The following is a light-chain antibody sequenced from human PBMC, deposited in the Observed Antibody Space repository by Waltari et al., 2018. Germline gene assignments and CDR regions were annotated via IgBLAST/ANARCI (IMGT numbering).Light chain of an antibody. CDR2: DVD. J-gene: IGLJ1*01. CDR1: SDDVGAYKY. V-gene: IGLV2-11*01. CDR3: GSYAGSYGYV. Sequence: QSALTQPRSVSGSPGQSVTMSCIGASDDVGAYKYVPWYQQHTGRAPKLIIFDVDKRPSGVPDLFSGSKSGNTASLTVSALQVEDEADYYCGSYAGSYGYVFGSGTKVSVL.